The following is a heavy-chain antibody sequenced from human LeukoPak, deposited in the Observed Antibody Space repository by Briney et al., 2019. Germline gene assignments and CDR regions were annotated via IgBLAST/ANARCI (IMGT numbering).Heavy chain of an antibody. CDR1: GYAFTAYT. Sequence: ASVKVSCKTSGYAFTAYTVHWVCQGPGQRLEWMGGINAGDGYKQYSQHFQGRVTITRDTSASTAYMELSSLRSEDTGVYYCARRPLDYGDYQYYCDYWGQGTLVTVST. CDR2: INAGDGYK. V-gene: IGHV1-3*01. CDR3: ARRPLDYGDYQYYCDY. J-gene: IGHJ4*02. D-gene: IGHD4-17*01.